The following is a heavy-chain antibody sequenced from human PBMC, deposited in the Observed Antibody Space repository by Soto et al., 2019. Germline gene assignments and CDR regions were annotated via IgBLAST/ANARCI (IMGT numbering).Heavy chain of an antibody. V-gene: IGHV1-69*13. Sequence: RASVKVSCKASGGTFSNYAISWVRQAPGQGLEWMGGIIPIFGTANYAQKFQGRVTITADESTSTAYMELSSLRSEDTAVYYCARDGTSGSESIFDYWGQGTLVTVSS. J-gene: IGHJ4*02. CDR1: GGTFSNYA. CDR3: ARDGTSGSESIFDY. D-gene: IGHD1-1*01. CDR2: IIPIFGTA.